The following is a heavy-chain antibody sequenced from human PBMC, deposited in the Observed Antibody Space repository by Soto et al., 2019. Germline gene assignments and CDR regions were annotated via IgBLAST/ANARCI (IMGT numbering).Heavy chain of an antibody. Sequence: EVQLVETGGGLIQPGGSLRLSCAASGLTVSTNYMSWVRQAPGKGLEWVSVIYSDGNTFYAASVKGRFTISKDNSQNTIALQVSRLRAEDTAIYYCASMVRGDPAGFWGQGTLVTVSS. CDR1: GLTVSTNY. D-gene: IGHD3-10*01. J-gene: IGHJ4*02. V-gene: IGHV3-53*02. CDR3: ASMVRGDPAGF. CDR2: IYSDGNT.